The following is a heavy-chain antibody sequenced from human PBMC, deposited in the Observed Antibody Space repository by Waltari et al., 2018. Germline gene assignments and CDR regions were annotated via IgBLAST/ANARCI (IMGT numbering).Heavy chain of an antibody. V-gene: IGHV3-7*01. Sequence: EVQLVESGGGLVQPGGSLRLSCAASGFTFSTYWMNWVRQTSGKGLEWVANIKQDGSEKYYVDSVKGRFTISRDNAKNSLYLQMNSLRAEDTAVYYCARYCSSTSYCESNRAFDMWGQGTMVTVSS. CDR1: GFTFSTYW. D-gene: IGHD2-2*01. CDR3: ARYCSSTSYCESNRAFDM. J-gene: IGHJ3*02. CDR2: IKQDGSEK.